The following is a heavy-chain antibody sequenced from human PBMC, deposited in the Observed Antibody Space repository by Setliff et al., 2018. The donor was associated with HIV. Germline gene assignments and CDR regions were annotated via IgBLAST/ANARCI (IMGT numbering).Heavy chain of an antibody. V-gene: IGHV1-18*01. J-gene: IGHJ5*02. Sequence: ASVKVSCKASGYTFTSYGIGWVRQAPGQGLEWMGWISPYNGHTNYAQKLQGRVTMTTDTSTSTTYMELTSLRSDNTAVYYCARWSCGRATCYDSPYNWFDPWGQGTLVTVSS. D-gene: IGHD2-2*01. CDR3: ARWSCGRATCYDSPYNWFDP. CDR1: GYTFTSYG. CDR2: ISPYNGHT.